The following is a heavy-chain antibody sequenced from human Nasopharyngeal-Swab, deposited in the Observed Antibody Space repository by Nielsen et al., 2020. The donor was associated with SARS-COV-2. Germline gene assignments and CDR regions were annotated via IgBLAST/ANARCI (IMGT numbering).Heavy chain of an antibody. J-gene: IGHJ6*02. V-gene: IGHV1-8*01. CDR2: MNPNSGNT. Sequence: ASVKVSCKASGYTFTSYDINWVRQATGQGLEWMGWMNPNSGNTGYAQKFQGRVTMTRNTSISTAYMELSSLRSEDTAVYYCARDLTTTVTTTYYYYGMDVWGQGTTVTVSS. CDR3: ARDLTTTVTTTYYYYGMDV. D-gene: IGHD4-11*01. CDR1: GYTFTSYD.